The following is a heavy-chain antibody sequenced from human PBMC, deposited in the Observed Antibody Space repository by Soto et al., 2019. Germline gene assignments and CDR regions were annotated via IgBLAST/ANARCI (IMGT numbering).Heavy chain of an antibody. CDR3: ARDDGWLILDY. CDR2: ITRSSSYI. J-gene: IGHJ4*02. CDR1: GFAFNTYS. D-gene: IGHD6-19*01. Sequence: EEQLVESGGGPVKPGGSLRLSCAASGFAFNTYSMNWVRQAPGKGLEWVAFITRSSSYIYYADSVRGRFTLSRDNAKNSLYLQMNSLRAEDTAIYYCARDDGWLILDYWGQGTLVTVSS. V-gene: IGHV3-21*06.